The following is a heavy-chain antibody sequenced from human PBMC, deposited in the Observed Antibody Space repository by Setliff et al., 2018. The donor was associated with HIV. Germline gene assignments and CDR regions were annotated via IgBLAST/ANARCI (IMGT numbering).Heavy chain of an antibody. CDR2: IIPIFGTA. J-gene: IGHJ3*02. Sequence: ASVKVSCKASGGTFSSYAISWVRQAPGQGLEWMGGIIPIFGTANYAQKFQGRVTITTDESTSTAYMELSSLRSEDTAVYYCAGTNLGYGALRGSPSALDIWGQGTMVTVSS. CDR1: GGTFSSYA. V-gene: IGHV1-69*05. D-gene: IGHD3-16*01. CDR3: AGTNLGYGALRGSPSALDI.